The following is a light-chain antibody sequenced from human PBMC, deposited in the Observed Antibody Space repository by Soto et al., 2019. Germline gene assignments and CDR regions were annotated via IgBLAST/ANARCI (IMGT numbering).Light chain of an antibody. CDR1: SSDVGVYNY. V-gene: IGLV2-14*01. CDR2: DVS. J-gene: IGLJ3*02. CDR3: SSYTSTTSWV. Sequence: QSALTQSASVSGSPGQSITISCTGTSSDVGVYNYVSWYQQHPGKAPKLIIYDVSNRPSGVSTRFSGSKSGNTASLTISGLQAEDEADYSCSSYTSTTSWVFGGGTKVTVL.